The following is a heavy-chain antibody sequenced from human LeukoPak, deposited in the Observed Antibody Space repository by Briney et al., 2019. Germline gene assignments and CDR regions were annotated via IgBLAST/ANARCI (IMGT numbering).Heavy chain of an antibody. Sequence: ASVKVSCKASGYTFTSYYMHWGRQAPGQGLEWMGIINPSGGSTSYAQRFQGRVTMTRDTSTSTVYMELSSLRSEDTAVYYCARGIAEAAPFDYWGQGTLVTVSA. CDR1: GYTFTSYY. D-gene: IGHD6-19*01. V-gene: IGHV1-46*01. CDR3: ARGIAEAAPFDY. J-gene: IGHJ4*02. CDR2: INPSGGST.